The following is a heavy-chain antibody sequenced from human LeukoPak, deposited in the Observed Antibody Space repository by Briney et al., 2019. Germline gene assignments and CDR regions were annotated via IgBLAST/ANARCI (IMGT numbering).Heavy chain of an antibody. CDR1: GITFSIYG. Sequence: PGGSLRLSCAASGITFSIYGMHWVRQAPGKGLEWVAVISYDGSNKYYADSVKGRFTISRDNSKNTLYLQMNSLRAEDTAVYYCATVPPELYYYDSSGPGDAFDIWGQGTMVTVSS. CDR2: ISYDGSNK. J-gene: IGHJ3*02. V-gene: IGHV3-30*03. CDR3: ATVPPELYYYDSSGPGDAFDI. D-gene: IGHD3-22*01.